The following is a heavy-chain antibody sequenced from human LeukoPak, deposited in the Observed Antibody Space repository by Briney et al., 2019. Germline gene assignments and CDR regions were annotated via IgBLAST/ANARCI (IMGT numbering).Heavy chain of an antibody. CDR2: IYTNVIT. CDR3: ARGRSLYFDY. CDR1: GGSISGYY. J-gene: IGHJ4*02. Sequence: PSKTLSLTGIVSGGSISGYYWNWIRQPAGKGLEWIGRIYTNVITNYNPSLKSRVTMSVGTSKNQFSLMLSSVTAADTAVYYCARGRSLYFDYWGQGTLVTVSS. V-gene: IGHV4-4*07.